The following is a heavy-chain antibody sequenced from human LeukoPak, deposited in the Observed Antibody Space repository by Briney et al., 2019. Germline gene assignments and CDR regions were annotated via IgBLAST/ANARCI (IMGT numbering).Heavy chain of an antibody. Sequence: GGSLRLSCAASGFTFSNYAMNWVRQAPGKGLEWVSYISSSGSTIYDADSVKGRFTISRDNAKNSLYLQMNSLRAEDTAVYYCARDLGVIVHPSDYWGQGTLVTVSS. V-gene: IGHV3-48*04. D-gene: IGHD3-16*02. J-gene: IGHJ4*02. CDR3: ARDLGVIVHPSDY. CDR2: ISSSGSTI. CDR1: GFTFSNYA.